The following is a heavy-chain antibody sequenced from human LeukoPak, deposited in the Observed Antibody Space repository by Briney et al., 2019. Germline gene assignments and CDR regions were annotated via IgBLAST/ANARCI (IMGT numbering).Heavy chain of an antibody. CDR1: GFTFSNYE. V-gene: IGHV3-48*03. CDR2: ISSSGDTI. Sequence: GGSLRLSCAASGFTFSNYEMNWVRQAPGKGLEWVSYISSSGDTIYYADSVKGRFTISRDNAKNSLYLQMNSLRAEDTAVYYCARVLPYFDYWGQGTLVAVSS. CDR3: ARVLPYFDY. J-gene: IGHJ4*02.